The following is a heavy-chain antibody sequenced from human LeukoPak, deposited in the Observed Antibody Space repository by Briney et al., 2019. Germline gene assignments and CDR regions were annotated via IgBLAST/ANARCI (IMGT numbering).Heavy chain of an antibody. V-gene: IGHV4-34*01. Sequence: SETLSLTCAVYGGSFSGYYWSWIRQPPGKGLEWIGEINHSGSTNYNPPLKSRVTISVDRSKNQFSLKLSSVTAADTAVYYCARASGRFNAFDIWGQGTMVTVSS. CDR3: ARASGRFNAFDI. J-gene: IGHJ3*02. CDR1: GGSFSGYY. CDR2: INHSGST. D-gene: IGHD3-10*01.